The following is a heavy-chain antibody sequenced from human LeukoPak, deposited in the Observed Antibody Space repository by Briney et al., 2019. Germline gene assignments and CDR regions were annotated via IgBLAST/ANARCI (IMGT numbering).Heavy chain of an antibody. Sequence: SETLSFTCTVSGGSISSSSYYWGWIRQPPGKGLEWIGSIYYSGSTYYNPSLKSRVTISVDTSKNQFSLKLSSVTAADTAVYYCARSLGIAAAAARARFDPWGQGTLVTVSS. CDR3: ARSLGIAAAAARARFDP. J-gene: IGHJ5*02. D-gene: IGHD6-13*01. V-gene: IGHV4-39*07. CDR1: GGSISSSSYY. CDR2: IYYSGST.